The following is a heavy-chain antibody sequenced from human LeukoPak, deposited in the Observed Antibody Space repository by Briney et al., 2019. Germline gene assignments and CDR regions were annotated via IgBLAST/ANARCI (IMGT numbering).Heavy chain of an antibody. CDR1: GYNFTTYW. D-gene: IGHD4-23*01. V-gene: IGHV5-51*01. CDR2: IYPGDSDT. CDR3: ARRRWADAFDI. J-gene: IGHJ3*02. Sequence: GESLKISCKGFGYNFTTYWIGWVRQMPGKGLEWMGIIYPGDSDTTYSPSFQGQVTISADKSISTAYLQWSSLKASDTAMYYCARRRWADAFDIWGQGTMVTVSS.